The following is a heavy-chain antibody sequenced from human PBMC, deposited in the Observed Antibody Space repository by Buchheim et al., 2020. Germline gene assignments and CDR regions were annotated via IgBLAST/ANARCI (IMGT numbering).Heavy chain of an antibody. J-gene: IGHJ5*02. V-gene: IGHV3-15*01. CDR3: IALYYYVNTDPLP. CDR2: IKSKNNGETE. Sequence: EVQVVESGGGLVKPGGSLKLSCAASGFTFSKTWMSWVRQAPGKGLEWVGRIKSKNNGETEDYAAPVKGRFTTSRDDSKDTLYLQMNSLKIEDTGVYYCIALYYYVNTDPLPWGQGT. CDR1: GFTFSKTW. D-gene: IGHD3-10*02.